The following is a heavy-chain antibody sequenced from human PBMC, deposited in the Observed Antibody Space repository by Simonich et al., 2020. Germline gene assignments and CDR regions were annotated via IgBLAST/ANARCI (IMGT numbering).Heavy chain of an antibody. CDR2: INPNSGGT. J-gene: IGHJ4*02. V-gene: IGHV1-2*02. D-gene: IGHD5-12*01. Sequence: QVQLVQSGAEVKKTGASVKVSCKASRYTFTGYYMHWGRQPPGQGVEWMGWINPNSGGTNYAKNFQGRVTMTRDTSISTAYMELSRLRSDDTAVYYCASSKLATIDYWGQGTLVTVSS. CDR3: ASSKLATIDY. CDR1: RYTFTGYY.